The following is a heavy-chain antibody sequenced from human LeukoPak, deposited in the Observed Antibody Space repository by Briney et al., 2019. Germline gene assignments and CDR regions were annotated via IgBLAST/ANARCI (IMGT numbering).Heavy chain of an antibody. CDR1: GFTFSSYE. J-gene: IGHJ4*02. CDR3: ARDGYCNSITCFDY. V-gene: IGHV3-48*03. CDR2: ISSSGSTI. Sequence: GGSLRLSCAASGFTFSSYEMNWVRQAPGKGLEWASYISSSGSTIYYADSVKGRFTISRDNTKNSVYLQMNGLRAEDTAIYYCARDGYCNSITCFDYWGQGALVTVSS. D-gene: IGHD2-2*03.